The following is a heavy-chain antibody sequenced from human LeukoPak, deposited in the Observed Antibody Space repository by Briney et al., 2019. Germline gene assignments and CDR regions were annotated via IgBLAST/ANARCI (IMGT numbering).Heavy chain of an antibody. V-gene: IGHV3-53*01. CDR1: GFSVSMKY. CDR3: ARFSSPGMQHYYYYMDV. CDR2: IFSGGTT. Sequence: PGGSLRLSCAASGFSVSMKYMTWVRQAPGKGLEWVSVIFSGGTTYYADSVKGRFTVSRDNSKNMMYLQMNSLRAEDAAVYYCARFSSPGMQHYYYYMDVWGTGTTVTVSS. J-gene: IGHJ6*03. D-gene: IGHD3-10*01.